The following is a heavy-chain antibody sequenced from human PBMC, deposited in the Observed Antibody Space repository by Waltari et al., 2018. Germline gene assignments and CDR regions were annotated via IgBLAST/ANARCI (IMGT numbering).Heavy chain of an antibody. Sequence: EVQLVESGGGLIQPGGSLRLSCAASGFTVSSNYMSWVRQAPGKGLEWVANIKQDGSEKYYVDSVKGRFTISRDNAKNSLYLQMNSLRAEDTAVYYCARDGDFWSGYLSWYYYGMDVWGQGTTVTVSS. CDR1: GFTVSSNY. V-gene: IGHV3-7*04. D-gene: IGHD3-3*01. CDR3: ARDGDFWSGYLSWYYYGMDV. CDR2: IKQDGSEK. J-gene: IGHJ6*02.